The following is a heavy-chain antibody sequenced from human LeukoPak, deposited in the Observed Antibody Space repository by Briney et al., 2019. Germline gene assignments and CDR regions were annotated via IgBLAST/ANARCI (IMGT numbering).Heavy chain of an antibody. CDR2: INHSGST. CDR3: ARREYSSTSSKEKGWYFDL. J-gene: IGHJ2*01. Sequence: SETLSLTCAVYGGSFSGYYWSWIRQPPGKGLEWIGEINHSGSTNYNPSLKSRVTISVDTSKNQFSLKLSSVTAADTAVYYCARREYSSTSSKEKGWYFDLWGRGTLVTVSS. D-gene: IGHD2-2*01. V-gene: IGHV4-34*01. CDR1: GGSFSGYY.